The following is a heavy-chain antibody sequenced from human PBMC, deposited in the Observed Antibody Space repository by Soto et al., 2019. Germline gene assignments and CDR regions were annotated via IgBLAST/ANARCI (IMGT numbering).Heavy chain of an antibody. J-gene: IGHJ4*02. CDR1: GFTFSSYG. D-gene: IGHD2-15*01. CDR2: ISYDGSNK. V-gene: IGHV3-30*18. Sequence: QVQLVESGGGVVQPGRSLRLSCAASGFTFSSYGMHWVRQAPGKGLGWVAVISYDGSNKYYADSVKGRFTISRDNSKNTLYLQMNSLRAEDTAVYYCAKGHRYCSGGSCYSEFDYWGQGTLVTVSS. CDR3: AKGHRYCSGGSCYSEFDY.